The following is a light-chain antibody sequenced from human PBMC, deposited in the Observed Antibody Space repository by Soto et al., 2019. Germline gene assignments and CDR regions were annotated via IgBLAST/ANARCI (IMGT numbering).Light chain of an antibody. Sequence: DIQLTQSPSFLSASVGGRVTITCRASQAISSHLAWYQQKPGKAPNLLIYGASTLQSGVPSRFSGSGSGTQFTLTISSLQPEDFATYYCQQSYSTRALTFGGGTKVEIK. CDR3: QQSYSTRALT. CDR1: QAISSH. J-gene: IGKJ4*01. CDR2: GAS. V-gene: IGKV1-9*01.